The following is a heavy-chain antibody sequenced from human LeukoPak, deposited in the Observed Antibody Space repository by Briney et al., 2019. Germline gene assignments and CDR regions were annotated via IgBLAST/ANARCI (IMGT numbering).Heavy chain of an antibody. Sequence: KPSETLSLTCTVSGGSISSYYWSWIRQPPGKGLEWIGYIYYSGSTNYNPSLKSRVTISVDTSKNQFSLKLSSVTAADTAVYYCARRKFIRTRNRDRYYYYMDVWGKGTTVTVSS. CDR1: GGSISSYY. CDR3: ARRKFIRTRNRDRYYYYMDV. J-gene: IGHJ6*03. V-gene: IGHV4-59*01. D-gene: IGHD3-10*01. CDR2: IYYSGST.